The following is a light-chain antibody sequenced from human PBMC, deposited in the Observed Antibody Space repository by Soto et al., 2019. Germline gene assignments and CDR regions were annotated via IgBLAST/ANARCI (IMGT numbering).Light chain of an antibody. CDR3: QQYDTSPRT. V-gene: IGKV3-20*01. CDR2: ATS. Sequence: EIVLTQSPGTLSLSPGERATFSCRASQSIDSAYLAWYQQKPGQAPRLLIYATSSRATGIPDRFSGSGSGTDVTLTISRLEPEDFAVYFCQQYDTSPRTFGQGTKVVIK. CDR1: QSIDSAY. J-gene: IGKJ1*01.